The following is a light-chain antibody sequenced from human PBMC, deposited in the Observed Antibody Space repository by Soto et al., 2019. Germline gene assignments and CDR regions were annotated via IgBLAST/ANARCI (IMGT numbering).Light chain of an antibody. CDR2: GAS. Sequence: EIVLTQSPATLSLSPGERATLSCRASQSISNSYLAWFQQKPGQSPRLLIYGASSRATGIPDRFSGGGSGTDFTLTISRLEPEDFAVYYCQQFSSYPLTFGGGTKVDIK. V-gene: IGKV3-20*01. CDR1: QSISNSY. CDR3: QQFSSYPLT. J-gene: IGKJ4*01.